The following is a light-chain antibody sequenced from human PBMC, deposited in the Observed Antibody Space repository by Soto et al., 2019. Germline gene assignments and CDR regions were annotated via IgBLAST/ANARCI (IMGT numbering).Light chain of an antibody. Sequence: QSVLTQPASVSGSPGQSITISCTGTSSDVGGYNYVSWYQQHPGKAPKLMIYEVSNRPSGVSNRFSGSKSGDTASLTISGLQAEDEADYYCSSYTRISTYVFGAGTQLTVL. CDR1: SSDVGGYNY. V-gene: IGLV2-14*01. J-gene: IGLJ1*01. CDR3: SSYTRISTYV. CDR2: EVS.